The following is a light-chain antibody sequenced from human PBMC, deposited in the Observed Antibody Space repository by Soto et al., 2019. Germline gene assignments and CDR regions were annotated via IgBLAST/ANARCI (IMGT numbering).Light chain of an antibody. CDR1: QTINTW. J-gene: IGKJ5*01. Sequence: DIQMTQSPSTLSASVGDRVTINCRASQTINTWLAWYQQRPGTAPKLLIYAASTLESGVPSRFSATVSGTEFSLTITSLQPEDFATYYCQQLFDSPITFGQGTRLEIK. CDR2: AAS. CDR3: QQLFDSPIT. V-gene: IGKV1-5*01.